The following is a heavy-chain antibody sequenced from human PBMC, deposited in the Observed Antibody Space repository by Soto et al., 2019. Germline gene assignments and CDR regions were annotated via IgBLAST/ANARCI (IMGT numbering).Heavy chain of an antibody. CDR2: INPSGDT. CDR1: GDTFTSYY. V-gene: IGHV1-46*01. Sequence: QVQLVQSGAEVKKPGASVKISCKASGDTFTSYYMHWVRQAPGQGLEWMGIINPSGDTSYAQKFQGRVTMTRDTSTSTVYMELSSLRSDDTAVYDCARVYCSGGGCYGIDYWGQGTLVTVSS. CDR3: ARVYCSGGGCYGIDY. J-gene: IGHJ4*02. D-gene: IGHD2-15*01.